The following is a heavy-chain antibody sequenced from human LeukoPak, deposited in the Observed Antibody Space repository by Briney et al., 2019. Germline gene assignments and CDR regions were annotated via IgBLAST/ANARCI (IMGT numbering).Heavy chain of an antibody. CDR3: ARGLEPLLPAFDI. CDR2: INHSGST. D-gene: IGHD1-1*01. V-gene: IGHV4-34*01. J-gene: IGHJ3*02. CDR1: GGSFSGYY. Sequence: SETLSLTCAVYGGSFSGYYWSWIRQPPGKGLEWIGEINHSGSTNYNPSLKSRVTISVDTSKNQFSLKLSSVTAADTAVYYCARGLEPLLPAFDIWGQGAMVTVSS.